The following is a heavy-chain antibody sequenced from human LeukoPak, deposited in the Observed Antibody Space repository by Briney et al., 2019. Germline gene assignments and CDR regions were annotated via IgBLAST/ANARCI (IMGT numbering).Heavy chain of an antibody. J-gene: IGHJ4*02. D-gene: IGHD6-19*01. CDR2: ISGSGGST. CDR1: GFTFSSYA. V-gene: IGHV3-23*01. CDR3: AKYESLISVACLDS. Sequence: GGSLRLSCAASGFTFSSYAMSWVRQAPGKGLEWVSGISGSGGSTFYADSVKGRFTISRDNSMHTLYVEMNSLRAEDTAVYYCAKYESLISVACLDSWGQGTLVTVSS.